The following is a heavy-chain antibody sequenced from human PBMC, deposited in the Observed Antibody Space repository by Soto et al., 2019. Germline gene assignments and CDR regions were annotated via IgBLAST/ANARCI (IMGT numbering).Heavy chain of an antibody. CDR1: GASMTKNNHY. Sequence: SETLSLTCTVSGASMTKNNHYWAWIRQPPGKGLEWIATTFYSGNTNYNPSLKSRVTISVDTSKNQFSLTLSSVTAADTAMYYCSTRAYDTNGYYRFDPWGQGTLVTVSS. D-gene: IGHD3-22*01. V-gene: IGHV4-39*01. CDR3: STRAYDTNGYYRFDP. J-gene: IGHJ5*01. CDR2: TFYSGNT.